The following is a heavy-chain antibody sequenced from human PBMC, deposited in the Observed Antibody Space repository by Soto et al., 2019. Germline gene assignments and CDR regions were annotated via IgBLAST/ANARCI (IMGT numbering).Heavy chain of an antibody. V-gene: IGHV4-30-2*01. Sequence: SETLSLTCAVSGDSITSGGFCWSWIRQPPGKGLEWIGYIYLSGGTYYNPSLKSRVTISINRSKNQFSLKMSSVTATDTAVYYCARGGDYYFDSWGQGTLVTVSS. CDR2: IYLSGGT. CDR3: ARGGDYYFDS. CDR1: GDSITSGGFC. J-gene: IGHJ4*02. D-gene: IGHD2-21*02.